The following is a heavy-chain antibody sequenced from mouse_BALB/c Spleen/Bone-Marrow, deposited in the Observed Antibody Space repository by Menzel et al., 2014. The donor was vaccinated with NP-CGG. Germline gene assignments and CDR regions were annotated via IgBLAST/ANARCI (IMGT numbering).Heavy chain of an antibody. V-gene: IGHV5-17*02. Sequence: EVKLVESGGGLVQPGGSRKLSCAASGFTFSSFGMHWVRQAPEKGLEWVAYIGSGSSTIYYADTVKGRFTISRDNPKSTLFLQMTSLRSEDTAMYYCARSPWFAYWGQGTLVTVSA. CDR3: ARSPWFAY. CDR1: GFTFSSFG. CDR2: IGSGSSTI. J-gene: IGHJ3*01.